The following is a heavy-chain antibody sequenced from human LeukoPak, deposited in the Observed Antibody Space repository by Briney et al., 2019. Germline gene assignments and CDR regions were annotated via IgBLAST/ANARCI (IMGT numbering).Heavy chain of an antibody. D-gene: IGHD3-3*02. Sequence: SETLSLTCTVSGYSISSGYYWSWIRQPPGKGLEWIGEINHSGSTNYNPSLKSRVTISVDTSKNQFSLKLSSVTAADTAVYYCARAHFWSGYYDYWGQGTLVTVSS. J-gene: IGHJ4*02. CDR3: ARAHFWSGYYDY. CDR1: GYSISSGYY. V-gene: IGHV4-38-2*02. CDR2: INHSGST.